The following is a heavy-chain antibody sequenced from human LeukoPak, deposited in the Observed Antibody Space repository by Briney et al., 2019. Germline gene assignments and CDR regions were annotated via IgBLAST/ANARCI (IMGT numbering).Heavy chain of an antibody. Sequence: SETLSLACTVSGGSISSGSYYWSWIRQPAGKGLEWIGRIYTSGSTNYNPSLKSRVTISVDTFKNQFSLKLSSVTAADTAVYYCARDGRGSRSFDYWGQGTLVTVSS. CDR1: GGSISSGSYY. J-gene: IGHJ4*02. CDR2: IYTSGST. CDR3: ARDGRGSRSFDY. V-gene: IGHV4-61*02. D-gene: IGHD1-26*01.